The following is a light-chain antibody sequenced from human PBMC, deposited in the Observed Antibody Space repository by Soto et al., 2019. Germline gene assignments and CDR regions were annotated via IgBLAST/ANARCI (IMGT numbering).Light chain of an antibody. CDR1: QSIIPR. CDR3: QQYSSYPSLT. V-gene: IGKV1-5*03. J-gene: IGKJ4*01. CDR2: KTS. Sequence: IQTTQSPSTLSASVGDTVTLTGRASQSIIPRLAWYQQKPGKAPNLLIYKTSILEGGVPSRFSGSGSGTEFTLTISSLQPDDFATYYCQQYSSYPSLTFGGGTKVDNK.